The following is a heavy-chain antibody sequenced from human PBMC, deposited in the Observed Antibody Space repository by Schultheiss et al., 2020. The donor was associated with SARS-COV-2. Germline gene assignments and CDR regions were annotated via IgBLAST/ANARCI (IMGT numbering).Heavy chain of an antibody. CDR1: GFTFSSYA. CDR3: ARGLTPSSVDY. CDR2: ISYDGSNK. V-gene: IGHV3-30*04. Sequence: GGSLRLSCAASGFTFSSYAMHWVRQAPGKGLEWVAVISYDGSNKYYADSVKGRFTISRDNSKNTLYLQMNSLRAEDTAVYYCARGLTPSSVDYWGQGTLVTVSS. J-gene: IGHJ4*02. D-gene: IGHD1-14*01.